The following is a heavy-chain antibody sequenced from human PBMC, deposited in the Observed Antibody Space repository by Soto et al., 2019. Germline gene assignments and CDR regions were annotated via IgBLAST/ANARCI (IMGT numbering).Heavy chain of an antibody. CDR1: GYTFTSYG. D-gene: IGHD2-2*01. CDR2: ISAYNGNT. Sequence: QVQLVQSGAEVKKPGASVKVSCKASGYTFTSYGISSVRQAPGQGLEWMGWISAYNGNTNYAQKPQGRVTMTTDTSTSTAYMELRSLRSDDTAVYYCARGVCGRSTSCPLYYYYYGMDVWGQGTTVTVSS. CDR3: ARGVCGRSTSCPLYYYYYGMDV. V-gene: IGHV1-18*04. J-gene: IGHJ6*02.